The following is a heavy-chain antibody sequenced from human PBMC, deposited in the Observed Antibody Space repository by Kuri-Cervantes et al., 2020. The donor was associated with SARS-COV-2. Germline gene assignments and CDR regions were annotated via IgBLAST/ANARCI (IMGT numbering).Heavy chain of an antibody. Sequence: GGSLRLSCAASGFTVSSNYMSWVRQAPGKGLEWVSSISSSSSYIYYADSVKGRFTISRDNSRNSLFLQMNSLRTEDTAIYYCARDRVGVHDCWGQGTLVTVSS. CDR3: ARDRVGVHDC. CDR1: GFTVSSNY. V-gene: IGHV3-21*06. J-gene: IGHJ4*02. D-gene: IGHD2-21*01. CDR2: ISSSSSYI.